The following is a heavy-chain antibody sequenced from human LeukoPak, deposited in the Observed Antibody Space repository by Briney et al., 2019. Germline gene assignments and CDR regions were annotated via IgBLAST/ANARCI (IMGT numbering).Heavy chain of an antibody. J-gene: IGHJ5*02. D-gene: IGHD6-13*01. V-gene: IGHV1-2*02. Sequence: ASVKVSCKASGYTFTGYYMHWVRQAPGQGLEWMGWINPNSGGTNYAQKFQGRVTMTRDTSISTAYMELSRLRSDDTAVYYCARRRGIAAAGGSNWFDPWGQGTLVTVSS. CDR1: GYTFTGYY. CDR2: INPNSGGT. CDR3: ARRRGIAAAGGSNWFDP.